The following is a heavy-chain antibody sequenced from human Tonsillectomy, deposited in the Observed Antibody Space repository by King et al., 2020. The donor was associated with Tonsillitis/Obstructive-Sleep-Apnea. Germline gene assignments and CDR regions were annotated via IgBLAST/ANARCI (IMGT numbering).Heavy chain of an antibody. CDR3: AKLYGGNSGSHFDY. J-gene: IGHJ4*02. Sequence: VQLVESGGGLVQSGGSLRLSCAASGFTFSSYAMSWVRQAPGKGLEWVSVISDSGGSTYYADSVRGRFTISRDNSKNTLYLQMNSLRAADTAVYYCAKLYGGNSGSHFDYWGQGPLVTVSS. CDR2: ISDSGGST. V-gene: IGHV3-23*04. D-gene: IGHD4-23*01. CDR1: GFTFSSYA.